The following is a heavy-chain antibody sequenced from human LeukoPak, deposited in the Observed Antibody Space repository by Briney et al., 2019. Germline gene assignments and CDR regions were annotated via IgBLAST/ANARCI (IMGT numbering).Heavy chain of an antibody. CDR1: GGSISSGGYY. Sequence: SQTLSLTCTVSGGSISSGGYYWSWIRQHPGKGLEWIGYIYYSGSTYYNPSLKSRVTISVDTSKNQFSLKLSSVTAADTAVYYCAREGDSSSWYGERAFDVWGQGTMVTVSS. CDR3: AREGDSSSWYGERAFDV. V-gene: IGHV4-31*03. J-gene: IGHJ3*01. CDR2: IYYSGST. D-gene: IGHD6-13*01.